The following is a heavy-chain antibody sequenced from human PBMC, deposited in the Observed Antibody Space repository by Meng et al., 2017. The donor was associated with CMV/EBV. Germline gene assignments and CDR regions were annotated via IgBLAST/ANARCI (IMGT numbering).Heavy chain of an antibody. J-gene: IGHJ5*02. V-gene: IGHV4-39*06. CDR2: IYYSGST. Sequence: RRRLPEPGPGLVNPSETLSLTCTVSGGSISSSSYYWGWIRQPPGKGLEWIGSIYYSGSTYYNPSLKSRVTISVDTSKNQFSLKLSSVTAADTAVYYCARSIAARPYRYNWLDPWGQGTLVTVSS. CDR3: ARSIAARPYRYNWLDP. D-gene: IGHD6-6*01. CDR1: GGSISSSSYY.